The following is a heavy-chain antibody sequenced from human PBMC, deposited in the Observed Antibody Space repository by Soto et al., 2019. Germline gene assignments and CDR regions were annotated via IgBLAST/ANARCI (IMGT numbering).Heavy chain of an antibody. J-gene: IGHJ4*02. D-gene: IGHD3-3*01. Sequence: GGSLRLSCAASGFTFSNAWMNWVRQAPGKGLEWVGRIKSKTDGGTTDYAAPVKGRFTISREDSKNTLYLQMNSLKTEDTAVYYCTTDRYDFWSGYYLDYWGQGTLVTVSS. CDR3: TTDRYDFWSGYYLDY. CDR2: IKSKTDGGTT. CDR1: GFTFSNAW. V-gene: IGHV3-15*07.